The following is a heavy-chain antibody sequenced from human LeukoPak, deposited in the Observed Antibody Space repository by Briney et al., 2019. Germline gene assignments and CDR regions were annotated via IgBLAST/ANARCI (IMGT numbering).Heavy chain of an antibody. CDR3: AKDASPKIVVVVASGDYYMDV. CDR2: IRYDGSNK. Sequence: GGTLRLSCAPSGFTFSSYGMHWFREAPGKGLEWVAFIRYDGSNKYYADSVKGRFTISRDNSKNTLYLQMNSLRAEDTAVYYCAKDASPKIVVVVASGDYYMDVWGKGTTVTISS. D-gene: IGHD2-15*01. J-gene: IGHJ6*03. CDR1: GFTFSSYG. V-gene: IGHV3-30*02.